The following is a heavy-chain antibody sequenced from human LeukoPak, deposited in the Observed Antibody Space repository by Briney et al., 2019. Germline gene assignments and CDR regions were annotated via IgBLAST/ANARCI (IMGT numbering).Heavy chain of an antibody. J-gene: IGHJ3*02. V-gene: IGHV4-61*10. D-gene: IGHD3-16*02. CDR3: ARDAVWAGLRLGELSPGAFDI. Sequence: PSETLSLTCTVSGDSISSGDYYWSWIRQPAGKGLEWIGEINHSGSTNYNPSLKSRVTISVDTSKNQFSLKLSSVTAADTAVYYCARDAVWAGLRLGELSPGAFDIWGQGTMVTVSS. CDR1: GDSISSGDYY. CDR2: INHSGST.